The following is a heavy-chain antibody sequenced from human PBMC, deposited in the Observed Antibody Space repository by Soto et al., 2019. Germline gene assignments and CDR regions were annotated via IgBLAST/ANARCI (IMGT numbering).Heavy chain of an antibody. V-gene: IGHV4-39*01. CDR2: IYYSGST. D-gene: IGHD2-15*01. J-gene: IGHJ4*02. Sequence: QLQLQESGPGLVKPSETLSLTCTVSGGSISSSSYYWGWIRQPPGKGLEWIGSIYYSGSTYYNPSLKSRVTISVDTSKDQFSLKLSSVTAADTAVYYCATRITVVADTEDDYWGQGTLVTVSS. CDR1: GGSISSSSYY. CDR3: ATRITVVADTEDDY.